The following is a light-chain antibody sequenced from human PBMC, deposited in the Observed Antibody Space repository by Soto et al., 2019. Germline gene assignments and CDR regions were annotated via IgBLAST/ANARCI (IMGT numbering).Light chain of an antibody. CDR3: SSYTSSTPVV. J-gene: IGLJ2*01. CDR2: DVS. V-gene: IGLV2-14*01. Sequence: QLVLTQPASVSGSPGQSITISCTGTSSDVGAYNYVSWYQQHPGKAPKLMIYDVSNRPSGVSNRFSGSKSGNAASLTISGLQAEDEADYYCSSYTSSTPVVFGGGTKVTVL. CDR1: SSDVGAYNY.